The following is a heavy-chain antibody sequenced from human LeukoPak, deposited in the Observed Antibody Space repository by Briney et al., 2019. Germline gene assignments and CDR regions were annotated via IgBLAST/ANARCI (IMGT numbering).Heavy chain of an antibody. CDR1: GYTFTSYG. D-gene: IGHD3-22*01. Sequence: ASVKVSCKAFGYTFTSYGISWVRQAPGQGLEWMGWISAYNGNTNYAQKLQGRVTMTTDTSTSTAYMELRSLRSDDTAVYYCARDLRQGGYYYNWFDPWGQGTLVTVSS. CDR2: ISAYNGNT. V-gene: IGHV1-18*01. CDR3: ARDLRQGGYYYNWFDP. J-gene: IGHJ5*02.